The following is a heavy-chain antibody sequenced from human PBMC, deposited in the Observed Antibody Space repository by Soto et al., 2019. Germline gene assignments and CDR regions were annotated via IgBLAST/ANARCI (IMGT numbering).Heavy chain of an antibody. Sequence: GGSLRLSCAASGFTFSSYAMSWVRQAPGKGLEWVSAISGSGGSTYYAGSVKGRFTISRDNSKNTLYLQMNSLRAEDTAVYYCAKPPDILYYYYYMDVWGKGTTVTVSS. D-gene: IGHD3-9*01. J-gene: IGHJ6*03. CDR1: GFTFSSYA. V-gene: IGHV3-23*01. CDR2: ISGSGGST. CDR3: AKPPDILYYYYYMDV.